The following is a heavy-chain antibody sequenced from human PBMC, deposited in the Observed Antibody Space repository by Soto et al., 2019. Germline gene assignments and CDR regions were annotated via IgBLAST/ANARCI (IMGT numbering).Heavy chain of an antibody. Sequence: EVQLVESGGNLVQPGRSLRLSCAASGFIFDDYAMHWVRQPPGKGLEWVSGISWNSGSIGYADSVKGRFTVSRDNAKKSLYLQMNSLRPEDTALYYCAKDSSSSLLYFDSWGQVTRVSVSS. CDR3: AKDSSSSLLYFDS. J-gene: IGHJ4*02. CDR2: ISWNSGSI. D-gene: IGHD2-2*01. V-gene: IGHV3-9*01. CDR1: GFIFDDYA.